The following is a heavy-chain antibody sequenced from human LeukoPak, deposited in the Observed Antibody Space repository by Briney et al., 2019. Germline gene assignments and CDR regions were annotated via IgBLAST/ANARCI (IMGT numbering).Heavy chain of an antibody. Sequence: ASVKVSCKASGYTFTSYGSSWVRQAPGQGLEWMGWISAYNGNTNYAQKLQGRVTMTTDTSTSTAYMELRSLRSDDTAVYYCARDFCSSTSCLNWFDPWGQGTLVTVSS. J-gene: IGHJ5*02. D-gene: IGHD2-2*01. V-gene: IGHV1-18*01. CDR3: ARDFCSSTSCLNWFDP. CDR2: ISAYNGNT. CDR1: GYTFTSYG.